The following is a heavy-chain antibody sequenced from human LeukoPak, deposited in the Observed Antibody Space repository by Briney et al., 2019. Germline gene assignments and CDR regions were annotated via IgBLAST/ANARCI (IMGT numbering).Heavy chain of an antibody. CDR1: GFTFSHYG. CDR3: AKDYYGSGSYYTVDF. CDR2: ISYDGSNK. Sequence: GGSLRLSCVASGFTFSHYGMHWVRQAPGEGLEWVAVISYDGSNKYYADSVKGRFTISRDKSKNTLDLQMNSLRPEDTAVYYCAKDYYGSGSYYTVDFWGQGTLVTVSS. V-gene: IGHV3-30*18. D-gene: IGHD3-10*01. J-gene: IGHJ4*02.